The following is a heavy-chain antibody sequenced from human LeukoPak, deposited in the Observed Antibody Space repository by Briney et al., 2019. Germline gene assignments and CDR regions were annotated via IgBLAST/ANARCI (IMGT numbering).Heavy chain of an antibody. V-gene: IGHV3-7*01. Sequence: PGGSLRLSCAASGFTFSSYWMSWVRQAPGKGLEWVANIKQDGSEKYYVDSVKGRFTISRDNAKNSLYLQMNSLRAEDTAVYYCARDGIEYGSGNFYSIGIDVWGQGTTVTVSS. CDR3: ARDGIEYGSGNFYSIGIDV. CDR1: GFTFSSYW. CDR2: IKQDGSEK. D-gene: IGHD3-10*01. J-gene: IGHJ6*02.